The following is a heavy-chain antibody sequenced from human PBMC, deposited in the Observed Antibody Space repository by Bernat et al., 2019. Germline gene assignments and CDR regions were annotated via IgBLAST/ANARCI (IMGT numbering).Heavy chain of an antibody. CDR2: ISYDGSNK. CDR1: GFTFSSYG. CDR3: AKDRGYSGSTSGIDI. J-gene: IGHJ3*02. D-gene: IGHD5-12*01. Sequence: QVQLVESGGGVVQPGRSLRRSCAASGFTFSSYGMHWVRQAPGKGLEWVAVISYDGSNKYYADSVKGRFTISRDNSKNTLYLQMNSLRAEDTAVYYCAKDRGYSGSTSGIDIWGQGTMVTVSS. V-gene: IGHV3-30*18.